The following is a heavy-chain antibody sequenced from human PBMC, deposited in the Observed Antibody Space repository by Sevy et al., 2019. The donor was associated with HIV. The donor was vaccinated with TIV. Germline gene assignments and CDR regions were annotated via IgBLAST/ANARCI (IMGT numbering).Heavy chain of an antibody. CDR2: IYWDDDK. J-gene: IGHJ4*02. Sequence: SGPTLVNPTQTLTLTCTFSGFSLSTSGVGVGWIRQPPGKAMEWLALIYWDDDKRYSPSLKSRLTITKDTSKNQEVLTSTNRDHAATVTYYCANPVPQFAQKKPTPFDNWGQGTLVTVSS. V-gene: IGHV2-5*02. D-gene: IGHD3-10*01. CDR1: GFSLSTSGVG. CDR3: ANPVPQFAQKKPTPFDN.